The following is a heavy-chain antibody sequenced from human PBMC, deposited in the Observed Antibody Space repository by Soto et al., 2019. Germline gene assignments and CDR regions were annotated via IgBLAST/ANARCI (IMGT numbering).Heavy chain of an antibody. CDR3: AKDRRAGGNSAFYFDF. V-gene: IGHV3-23*01. D-gene: IGHD3-16*01. CDR1: VFKFSNYA. CDR2: ISATGGGT. J-gene: IGHJ4*02. Sequence: WGSLLLSCAASVFKFSNYAMSWVRQAPGKGLEWVSLISATGGGTYYADSVKGRFTISRDNSHNTLYLQVHSLTAEDTAVYYCAKDRRAGGNSAFYFDFWGQGAKVTVSS.